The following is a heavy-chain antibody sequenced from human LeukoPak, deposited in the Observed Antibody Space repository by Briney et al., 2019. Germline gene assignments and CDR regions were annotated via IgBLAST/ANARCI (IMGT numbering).Heavy chain of an antibody. CDR1: GITFSKFC. J-gene: IGHJ3*02. CDR3: ARDRRALRGDAFDI. V-gene: IGHV3-48*04. CDR2: ISSSSSTI. D-gene: IGHD1-26*01. Sequence: GSLRLPRSASGITFSKFCHNWVRQGPGEGAGGGLYISSSSSTIYYADSVKGRFTISRDNAKNSLYLQMNSLRAEDTAVYYCARDRRALRGDAFDIWGQGTMVTVSS.